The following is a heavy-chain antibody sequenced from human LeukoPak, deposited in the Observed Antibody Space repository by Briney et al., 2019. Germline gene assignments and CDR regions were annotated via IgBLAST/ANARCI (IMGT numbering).Heavy chain of an antibody. J-gene: IGHJ4*02. D-gene: IGHD5-18*01. V-gene: IGHV1-69*04. CDR2: IIPILGIA. Sequence: SVKVSCKASGGTFSSYAISWVRQAPGQGLEWMGRIIPILGIANYAQKFQGRVTITADKSTSTAYMELRSLRSDDTAVYYCARVGYSYGTDDYWGQGTLVTVSS. CDR3: ARVGYSYGTDDY. CDR1: GGTFSSYA.